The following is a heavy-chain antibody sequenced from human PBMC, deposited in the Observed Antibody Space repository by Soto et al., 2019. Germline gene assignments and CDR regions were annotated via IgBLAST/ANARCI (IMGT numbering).Heavy chain of an antibody. J-gene: IGHJ6*02. CDR3: ARERDINMVRGVMEDYGMDV. CDR1: GFTFSDYY. Sequence: GGSLRLSCAASGFTFSDYYMSWIRQAPGKGLEWVSYISSSGSTIYYADSVKGRFTISRDHAKNSLYLQRNSLRAEDTAVYYCARERDINMVRGVMEDYGMDVWGQGTTVTVSS. CDR2: ISSSGSTI. D-gene: IGHD3-10*01. V-gene: IGHV3-11*01.